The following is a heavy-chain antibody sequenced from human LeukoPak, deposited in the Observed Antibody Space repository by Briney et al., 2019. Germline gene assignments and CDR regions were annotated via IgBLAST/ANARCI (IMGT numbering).Heavy chain of an antibody. CDR2: INHSGST. CDR1: GGSISSYY. J-gene: IGHJ5*02. CDR3: ARGLVVAGTRRFDP. Sequence: SETLSLTCTVSGGSISSYYWSWIRQPPGKGLEWIGEINHSGSTNYNPSLKSRVTISVDTSKNLFSLNLGSVTAADAAVYYCARGLVVAGTRRFDPWGQGTLVTVSS. D-gene: IGHD2-15*01. V-gene: IGHV4-34*01.